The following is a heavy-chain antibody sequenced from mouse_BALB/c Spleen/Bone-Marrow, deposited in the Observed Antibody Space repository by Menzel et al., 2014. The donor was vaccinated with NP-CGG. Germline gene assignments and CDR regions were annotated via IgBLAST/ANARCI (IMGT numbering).Heavy chain of an antibody. CDR2: ISSGSTAI. D-gene: IGHD4-1*01. CDR1: GFTFSTFG. V-gene: IGHV5-17*02. CDR3: ARGGNWDDFDV. J-gene: IGHJ1*01. Sequence: EVMLVESGGGLVQPGGSRKLSRAASGFTFSTFGMHWVRQAPEKGLEWVAYISSGSTAIFYADTLKGRFTISRDNPENTLFLQMTSLRSEDTAMYYCARGGNWDDFDVWGAGTTVTVSS.